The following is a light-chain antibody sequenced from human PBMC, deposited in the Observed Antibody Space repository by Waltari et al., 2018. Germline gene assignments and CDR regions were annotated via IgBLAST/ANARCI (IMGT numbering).Light chain of an antibody. CDR1: SGHSTYA. V-gene: IGLV4-69*01. J-gene: IGLJ1*01. Sequence: QLVLTQSPSASASPGASVKLTCTLSSGHSTYAIAWHQQQPEKGPRYLMKLNSDGTYTKGDGIPDRFSGSSSGAERYLTISSLQSEDAADYYCQAWGTGIVFGTGTKVTVL. CDR2: LNSDGTY. CDR3: QAWGTGIV.